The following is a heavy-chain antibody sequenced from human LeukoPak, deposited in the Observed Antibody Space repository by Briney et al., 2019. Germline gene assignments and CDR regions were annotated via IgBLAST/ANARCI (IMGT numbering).Heavy chain of an antibody. Sequence: GGSLRLSCAASGVTFSSYAMSWVRQAPGKGLEWVSAISGSGGSTYYADSVKGRFTISRDNSKNTLYLQMNSLRAEDTAVYYCAKDYAGYCSGGSCYPYYYFDYWGQGTLVTVSS. D-gene: IGHD2-15*01. CDR1: GVTFSSYA. J-gene: IGHJ4*02. V-gene: IGHV3-23*01. CDR2: ISGSGGST. CDR3: AKDYAGYCSGGSCYPYYYFDY.